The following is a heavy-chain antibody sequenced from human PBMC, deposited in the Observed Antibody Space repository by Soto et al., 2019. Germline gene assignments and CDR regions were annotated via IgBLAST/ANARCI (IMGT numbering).Heavy chain of an antibody. Sequence: SETLSLTCTVSGGSISSSSYYWGWIRQPPGKGLEWIGSIYYSGSTYYNPSLKSRVTISVDTSKNQFSLKLSSVTAADTAVYYCARDKDDILTGYYGTHPTNNWFDPWGQGTLVTVSS. CDR1: GGSISSSSYY. D-gene: IGHD3-9*01. V-gene: IGHV4-39*02. J-gene: IGHJ5*02. CDR3: ARDKDDILTGYYGTHPTNNWFDP. CDR2: IYYSGST.